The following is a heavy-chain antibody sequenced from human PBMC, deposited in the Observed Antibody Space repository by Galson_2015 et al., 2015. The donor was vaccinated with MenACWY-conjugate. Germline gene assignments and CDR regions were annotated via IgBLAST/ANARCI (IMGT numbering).Heavy chain of an antibody. CDR3: ARDQRTRLFGTLKQNYFDL. CDR2: ISFDGNKK. J-gene: IGHJ4*02. Sequence: SLRLSCAASGFTFSSSAMHWIRQTPGKGLEWVADISFDGNKKNYAGSVKGRFTISRDNSNNTVFLHMNSLRAEDTAVYFCARDQRTRLFGTLKQNYFDLWGQGTQVTVSS. V-gene: IGHV3-30*04. D-gene: IGHD3-10*02. CDR1: GFTFSSSA.